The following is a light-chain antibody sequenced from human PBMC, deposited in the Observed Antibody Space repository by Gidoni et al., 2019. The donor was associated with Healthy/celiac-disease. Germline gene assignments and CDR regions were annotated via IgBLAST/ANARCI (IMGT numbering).Light chain of an antibody. Sequence: QSLLTQPPSVSGAPRQSVTISCTGSSSNIGAGYDVHWYQQLPGTAPKLLIYGNSNRPSGVPDRFSGSKSGTSASLAITGLQAEDEADYYCQSYDSSLSAYVVFGGGTKLTVL. CDR3: QSYDSSLSAYVV. CDR1: SSNIGAGYD. CDR2: GNS. J-gene: IGLJ2*01. V-gene: IGLV1-40*01.